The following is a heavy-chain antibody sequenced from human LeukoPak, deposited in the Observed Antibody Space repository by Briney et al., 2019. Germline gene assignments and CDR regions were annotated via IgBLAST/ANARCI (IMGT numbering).Heavy chain of an antibody. D-gene: IGHD3-10*01. CDR3: ARRGVTGEFTPLDEYFQH. CDR2: IYPGDSDT. J-gene: IGHJ1*01. V-gene: IGHV5-51*01. CDR1: GYSFTSYW. Sequence: GESLKISCKGSGYSFTSYWIGWVRQMPGKGLERMGIIYPGDSDTRYSPSFQGQVTISADKSISTAYLQWSSLKASGTAMYYCARRGVTGEFTPLDEYFQHWGQGTLVTVSS.